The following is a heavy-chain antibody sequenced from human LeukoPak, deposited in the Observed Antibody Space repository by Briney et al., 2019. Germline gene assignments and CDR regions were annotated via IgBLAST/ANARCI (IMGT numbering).Heavy chain of an antibody. Sequence: GASVTVSCKTSGYMVSDYYMHWVRQAPGQGLEWMGWLRGDTGDTDSPQKFKGRVTMTRDTATNTAYMQRSRLTYDDTAIYLCARVRYNACDYWGQGTLVTVSS. V-gene: IGHV1-2*02. CDR3: ARVRYNACDY. J-gene: IGHJ4*02. CDR1: GYMVSDYY. D-gene: IGHD1-1*01. CDR2: LRGDTGDT.